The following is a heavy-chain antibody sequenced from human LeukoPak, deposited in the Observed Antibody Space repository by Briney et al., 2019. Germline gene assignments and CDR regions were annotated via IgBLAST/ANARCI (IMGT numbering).Heavy chain of an antibody. CDR1: GGSISSYY. CDR2: IYYSGST. CDR3: AREYCSGGSCYYYYMDV. V-gene: IGHV4-59*12. Sequence: SETLSLTCTVSGGSISSYYWSWIRQPPGKGLEWIGNIYYSGSTYYNPSLKSRVTISVDTSKNQFSLKLSSVTAADTAVYYCAREYCSGGSCYYYYMDVWGKGTTVTVSS. D-gene: IGHD2-15*01. J-gene: IGHJ6*03.